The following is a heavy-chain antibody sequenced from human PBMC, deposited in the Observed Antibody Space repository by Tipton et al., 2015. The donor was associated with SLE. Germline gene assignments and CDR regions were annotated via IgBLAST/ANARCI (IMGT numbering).Heavy chain of an antibody. V-gene: IGHV3-21*04. D-gene: IGHD5-12*01. CDR3: AKTQGGLVDY. Sequence: SLRLSCAASGFTFSSYSMNWVRQAPGKGLEWVSSISSSSSYIYYADSVKGRFTISRDNSKNTLYLQMNSLRAEDTAVYYCAKTQGGLVDYWGQGTLVTVSS. CDR2: ISSSSSYI. J-gene: IGHJ4*02. CDR1: GFTFSSYS.